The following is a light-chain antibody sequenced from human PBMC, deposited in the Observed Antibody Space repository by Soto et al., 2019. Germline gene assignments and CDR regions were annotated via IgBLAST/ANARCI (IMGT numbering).Light chain of an antibody. CDR1: XSVSSY. V-gene: IGKV3-11*01. J-gene: IGKJ4*01. Sequence: EIVLTQSPATLSLSPGERATLSCRASXSVSSYLAWYQQKPGQAPRLLIYDASNRATGIPARFSGSGSGTDFTLSISSLELEDFAVYYCQQRSNWPLTFGGGTKVEIK. CDR3: QQRSNWPLT. CDR2: DAS.